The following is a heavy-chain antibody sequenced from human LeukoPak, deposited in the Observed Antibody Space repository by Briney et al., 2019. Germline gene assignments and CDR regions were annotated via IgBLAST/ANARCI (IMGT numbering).Heavy chain of an antibody. D-gene: IGHD3-22*01. CDR1: GGSISNYY. V-gene: IGHV4-59*01. CDR2: IYYSGST. CDR3: ARALRGYRFSGFDY. J-gene: IGHJ4*02. Sequence: SETLSLTCTVSGGSISNYYWSWIRQPPGKGLEWIGYIYYSGSTNYNPSLKSRVTISVDTSKNQFSLNLSSVTAADTAVYYCARALRGYRFSGFDYWGQGTLVTVSS.